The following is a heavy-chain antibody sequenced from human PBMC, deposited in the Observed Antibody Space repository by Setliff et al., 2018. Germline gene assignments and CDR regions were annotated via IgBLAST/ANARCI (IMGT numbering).Heavy chain of an antibody. CDR3: ATMRWLQSGTFDI. CDR2: FHAGDGEA. CDR1: GYIVTELS. Sequence: SVKVSCKVSGYIVTELSRHWVRQAPGKGLQWMGAFHAGDGEAIYAETFQGRVTMTEDTSTDTAYMELSSLRSEGTAVYYCATMRWLQSGTFDIWGQGTMVTVSS. V-gene: IGHV1-24*01. J-gene: IGHJ3*02. D-gene: IGHD5-12*01.